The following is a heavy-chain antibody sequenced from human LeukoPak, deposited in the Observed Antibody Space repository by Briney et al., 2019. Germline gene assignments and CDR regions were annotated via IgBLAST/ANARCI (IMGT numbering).Heavy chain of an antibody. J-gene: IGHJ5*02. Sequence: GGSLRLSCSASGFTFSNFAMSWVRQVPGKGLEWVSSITGSGISAYYADTVKGRFIISRDNSKNTLDLQMSRLRAEDTAVYYCAKEGEQLPGGGQNNWFDPWGQGTLVTVSS. CDR2: ITGSGISA. V-gene: IGHV3-23*01. D-gene: IGHD6-6*01. CDR1: GFTFSNFA. CDR3: AKEGEQLPGGGQNNWFDP.